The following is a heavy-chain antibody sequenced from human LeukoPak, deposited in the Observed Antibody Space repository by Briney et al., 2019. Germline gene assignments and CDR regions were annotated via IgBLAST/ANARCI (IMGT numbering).Heavy chain of an antibody. CDR2: ISGSGGST. CDR1: GFTFSSYG. D-gene: IGHD3-22*01. J-gene: IGHJ4*02. Sequence: GGSLRLSCAASGFTFSSYGMSWVRQAPGKGLEWVPAISGSGGSTYYADSVKGRFTISRDNSKNTLYLQMNSLRAEDTAVYYCAKDLYYYDSSGFDYWGQGTLVTVSS. CDR3: AKDLYYYDSSGFDY. V-gene: IGHV3-23*01.